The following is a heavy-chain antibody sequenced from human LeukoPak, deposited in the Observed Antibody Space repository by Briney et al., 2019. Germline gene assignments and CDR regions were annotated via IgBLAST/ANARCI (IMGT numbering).Heavy chain of an antibody. CDR3: ARLPVIVGAALEYYYYYMDV. V-gene: IGHV4-34*01. Sequence: SETLSLTCAVYGGTFSGYYWSWIRQPPGKRLEWVGESNDSGGINYNPSLKSRVTISADKSKNQVSLKLTSVTAADTAVYYCARLPVIVGAALEYYYYYMDVWGQGTTVTVTS. CDR2: SNDSGGI. CDR1: GGTFSGYY. J-gene: IGHJ6*03. D-gene: IGHD1-26*01.